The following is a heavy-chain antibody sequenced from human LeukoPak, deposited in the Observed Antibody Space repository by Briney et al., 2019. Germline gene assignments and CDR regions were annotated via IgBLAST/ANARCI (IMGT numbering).Heavy chain of an antibody. D-gene: IGHD3-10*01. CDR2: IIPILGIA. J-gene: IGHJ6*02. CDR1: GGTFSSYA. CDR3: ARDASEGILWFDYGMDV. Sequence: SVKVSCKASGGTFSSYAISWVRQAPGQGLEWMGRIIPILGIANYAQKFQGRVTITADKSTSTAYMELSSLRSEDTAVYYCARDASEGILWFDYGMDVWGQGTTVTVSS. V-gene: IGHV1-69*04.